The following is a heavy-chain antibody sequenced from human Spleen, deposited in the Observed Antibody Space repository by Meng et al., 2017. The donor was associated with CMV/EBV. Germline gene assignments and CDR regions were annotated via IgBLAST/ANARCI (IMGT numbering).Heavy chain of an antibody. CDR2: ISWNSGSI. CDR3: AREVDYDYGGNSGLF. Sequence: SLKISCAASGFTFDDYAMHWVRQAPGKGLEWVSGISWNSGSIGYADSVKGRFTISRDNAKNSLYLQMNSLRAEDTAVYYCAREVDYDYGGNSGLFWGQGTLVTVSS. CDR1: GFTFDDYA. D-gene: IGHD4-23*01. J-gene: IGHJ4*02. V-gene: IGHV3-9*01.